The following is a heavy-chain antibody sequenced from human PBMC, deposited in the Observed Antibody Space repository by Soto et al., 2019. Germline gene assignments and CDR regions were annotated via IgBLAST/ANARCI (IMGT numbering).Heavy chain of an antibody. J-gene: IGHJ6*04. CDR2: IIPFCGTV. CDR3: ARGSDDSYAGFFGMDV. D-gene: IGHD3-22*01. V-gene: IGHV1-69*13. CDR1: GRSFMSQA. Sequence: SVKVSCKASGRSFMSQAIRWVRQAPAQGPEWMGGIIPFCGTVTYTQRFQGRLTLTADEPTKTAYMELSSLRSEDTAVYYCARGSDDSYAGFFGMDVWGKGTQVTVSS.